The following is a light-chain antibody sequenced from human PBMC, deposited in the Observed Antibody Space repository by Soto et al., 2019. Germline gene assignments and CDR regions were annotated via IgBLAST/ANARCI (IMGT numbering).Light chain of an antibody. J-gene: IGLJ1*01. CDR3: SSYTSSSTDV. CDR1: SSDVGGYNY. Sequence: QSVLTQPASVSGSPGRSITISCSGTSSDVGGYNYVSWYQQHPGKAPKLMIYEISNRPSGVSNRFSGSKSGNTASLTISGLQAQDEADYYCSSYTSSSTDVFRSGPKV. CDR2: EIS. V-gene: IGLV2-14*01.